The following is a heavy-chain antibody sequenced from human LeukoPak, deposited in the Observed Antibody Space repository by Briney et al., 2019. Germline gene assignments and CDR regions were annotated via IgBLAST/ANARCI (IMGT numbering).Heavy chain of an antibody. CDR1: GFTFSSYS. D-gene: IGHD3-3*01. CDR3: ARGLIGVVTIKSLKFDP. J-gene: IGHJ5*02. Sequence: PGGSLRLSCAASGFTFSSYSMNWVRQAPGEGLEWVSSISSSSSYIYYADSVKGRFTISRDNAKNSLYLQMNSLRGEDTAVYYCARGLIGVVTIKSLKFDPWGQGTLVTVSS. V-gene: IGHV3-21*01. CDR2: ISSSSSYI.